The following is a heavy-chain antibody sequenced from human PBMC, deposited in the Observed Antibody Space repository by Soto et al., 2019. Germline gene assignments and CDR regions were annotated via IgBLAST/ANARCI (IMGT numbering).Heavy chain of an antibody. V-gene: IGHV1-69*02. J-gene: IGHJ4*02. CDR3: ASVRWHGKYYFDY. D-gene: IGHD1-26*01. Sequence: SVKVSCKASGGTFSSYTISWVRQAPGQGLEWMGRIIPILGIANYAQKFQGRVTITADKSTSTAYMELSSLRSEDTAVYYCASVRWHGKYYFDYWGQGTLVTVSS. CDR1: GGTFSSYT. CDR2: IIPILGIA.